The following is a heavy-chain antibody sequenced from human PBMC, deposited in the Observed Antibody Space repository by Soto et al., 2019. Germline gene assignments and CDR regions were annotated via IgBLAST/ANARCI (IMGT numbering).Heavy chain of an antibody. CDR3: AKTGDLPDAFDV. CDR2: INWNGRIT. CDR1: GFTFDNYA. D-gene: IGHD7-27*01. Sequence: ELQMVESGGGLVQPGRSLRLSCAGSGFTFDNYAMHWVRQAPGKGLEWISGINWNGRITRHADSVKGRFTISRDNAKNSLYLQMNSLGPEDTALYYCAKTGDLPDAFDVWGRGTMVHVSS. J-gene: IGHJ3*01. V-gene: IGHV3-9*01.